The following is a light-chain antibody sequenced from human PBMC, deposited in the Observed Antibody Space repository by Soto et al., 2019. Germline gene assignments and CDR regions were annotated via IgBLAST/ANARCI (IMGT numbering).Light chain of an antibody. V-gene: IGKV1-39*01. J-gene: IGKJ1*01. CDR3: QQAYGTPPT. CDR2: AAS. CDR1: QSIGNY. Sequence: DIQMTQSPSSLPASVGDRVTITCRASQSIGNYLNWYQQKPGKPPRLLIYAASSLQSGVPSSFSGGGSGTEFTLTISNLQPEDFATYYCQQAYGTPPTFGQGTKVEIK.